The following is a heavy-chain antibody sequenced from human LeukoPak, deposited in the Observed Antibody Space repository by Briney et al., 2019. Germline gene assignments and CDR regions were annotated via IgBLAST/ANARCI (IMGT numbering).Heavy chain of an antibody. Sequence: SETLSLTCTVSGGSISSYYWTWIRQPPGKGLEWIGYIYYTGATSYNPSLKSRVTISVDTSRKQFSLKLTSVTAADTSVYYCARYGGSGWVIDNWGQGTLVTVSS. CDR2: IYYTGAT. D-gene: IGHD6-19*01. V-gene: IGHV4-59*08. J-gene: IGHJ4*02. CDR1: GGSISSYY. CDR3: ARYGGSGWVIDN.